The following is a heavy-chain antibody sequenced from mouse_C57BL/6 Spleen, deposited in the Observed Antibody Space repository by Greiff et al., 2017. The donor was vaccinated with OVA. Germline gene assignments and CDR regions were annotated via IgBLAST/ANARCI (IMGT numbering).Heavy chain of an antibody. Sequence: QVQLQQPGAELVKPGASVKLSCKASGYTFTSYWMQWVKQRPGQGLEWIGEIDPSDSYTNYNQKFKGKATLTVDTSSSTAYMQLSSLTSEDSAVYYCARGDPFDDWGQGTTLTVSS. CDR1: GYTFTSYW. CDR2: IDPSDSYT. V-gene: IGHV1-50*01. J-gene: IGHJ2*01. CDR3: ARGDPFDD.